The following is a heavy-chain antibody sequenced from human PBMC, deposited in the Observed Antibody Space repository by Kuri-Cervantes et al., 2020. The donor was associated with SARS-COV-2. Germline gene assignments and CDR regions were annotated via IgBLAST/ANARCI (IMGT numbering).Heavy chain of an antibody. V-gene: IGHV3-69-1*01. D-gene: IGHD3-22*01. CDR1: GFTFGDYA. CDR2: ISSSSTI. CDR3: ARDRSDSSGYFDY. Sequence: GESLKISCTASGFTFGDYAMSWVRQAPGKGLEWVSYISSSSTIYYADSVKGRFTISRDNAKNSLYLQMNSLRAEDTAVYYCARDRSDSSGYFDYWGQGTLVTVSS. J-gene: IGHJ4*02.